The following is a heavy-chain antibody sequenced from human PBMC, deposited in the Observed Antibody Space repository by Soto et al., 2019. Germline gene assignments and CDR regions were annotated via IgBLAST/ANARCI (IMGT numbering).Heavy chain of an antibody. Sequence: GGSLRLSCVASGFTFSDHFMDWVRQAPGKGLEWVARAKTEAISYATQYAASVKGRFTVSRDDSQNSFYLQMNSLKTEDTAVYYCSSPEIAVKSRDRYIHFWGRATLGTVS. D-gene: IGHD3-22*01. V-gene: IGHV3-72*01. J-gene: IGHJ2*01. CDR1: GFTFSDHF. CDR3: SSPEIAVKSRDRYIHF. CDR2: AKTEAISYAT.